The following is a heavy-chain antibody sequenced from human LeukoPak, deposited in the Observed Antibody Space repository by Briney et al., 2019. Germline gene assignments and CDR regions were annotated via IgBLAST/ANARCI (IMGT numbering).Heavy chain of an antibody. V-gene: IGHV4-59*01. CDR3: ARIQLNYDILTGYYNGGFDY. CDR1: GGSISSYY. J-gene: IGHJ4*02. D-gene: IGHD3-9*01. Sequence: SSETLSLTCTVSGGSISSYYWSWIRQPPGKGLEWIGYIYYSGSTNYNPSLKSRVTISVDTSKNQFSLKLCSVTAAETAVYYCARIQLNYDILTGYYNGGFDYWGQGTLVTVSS. CDR2: IYYSGST.